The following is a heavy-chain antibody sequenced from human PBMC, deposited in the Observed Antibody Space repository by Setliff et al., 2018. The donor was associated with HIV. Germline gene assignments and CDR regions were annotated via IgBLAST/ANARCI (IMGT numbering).Heavy chain of an antibody. Sequence: SETLSLTCPVSGDSIGYYYWSWIRQPAGRGLEWMGRIHTSGSTNYNPSLTSRVTLSVDTSKNQFFLKLTSLSAADTAVYYCARDRIEVVVDGPHDVFDVWGRGTTVTVSS. D-gene: IGHD2-15*01. CDR3: ARDRIEVVVDGPHDVFDV. V-gene: IGHV4-4*07. CDR1: GDSIGYYY. CDR2: IHTSGST. J-gene: IGHJ3*01.